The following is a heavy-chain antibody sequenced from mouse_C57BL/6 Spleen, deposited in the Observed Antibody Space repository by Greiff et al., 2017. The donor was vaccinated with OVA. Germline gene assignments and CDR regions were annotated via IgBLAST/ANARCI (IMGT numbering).Heavy chain of an antibody. CDR1: GYSITSGYY. D-gene: IGHD2-2*01. CDR3: ARAGYGSY. J-gene: IGHJ2*01. Sequence: EVKLMESGPGLVKPSQSLSLTCSVTGYSITSGYYWNWIRQFPGNKLEWMGYISYDGSNNYNPSLKNRISITRDTSKNQFFLKLNSVTTEDTATYYCARAGYGSYWGQGTTLTVSS. V-gene: IGHV3-6*01. CDR2: ISYDGSN.